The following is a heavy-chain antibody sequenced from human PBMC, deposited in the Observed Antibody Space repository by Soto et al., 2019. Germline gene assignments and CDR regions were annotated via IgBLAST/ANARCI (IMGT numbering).Heavy chain of an antibody. CDR2: IYYSGST. J-gene: IGHJ4*02. CDR1: GGSISSYY. D-gene: IGHD4-17*01. V-gene: IGHV4-59*08. Sequence: QVQLQESGPGLVKPSETLSLTCTVSGGSISSYYWSWIRQPPGKGLEWIGYIYYSGSTNYTPSLKSRVTISVDTSKNQFSLKLNSVTAADTAVYYCARRYGARFDYWGPGTLVTVSS. CDR3: ARRYGARFDY.